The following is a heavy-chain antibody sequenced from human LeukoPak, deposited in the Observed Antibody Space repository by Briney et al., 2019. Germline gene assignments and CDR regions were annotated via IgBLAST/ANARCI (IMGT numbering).Heavy chain of an antibody. CDR2: MNPNSGNT. J-gene: IGHJ4*02. D-gene: IGHD6-13*01. CDR1: GYTFTSYD. V-gene: IGHV1-8*03. CDR3: ARAESSDSSSWGDY. Sequence: GASVKVSCKASGYTFTSYDINWVRQATGQGLEWMGWMNPNSGNTGYAQKFQGRVTITRNTSISTDYMELSRLRSDDTAVYYCARAESSDSSSWGDYWGQGTLVTVSS.